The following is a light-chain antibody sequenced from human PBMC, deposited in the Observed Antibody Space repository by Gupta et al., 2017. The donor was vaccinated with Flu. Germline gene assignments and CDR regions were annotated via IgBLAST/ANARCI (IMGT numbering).Light chain of an antibody. Sequence: DLQINQFPPSLSASVGDSVTISCRASERVGNYLNWYQQKRGKAPHLLIYGASSLQSGVPSRFSGSGSGTDFTLTIRGLQPEEFATYYCQQSYSTPRTFGPGTEVELK. CDR2: GAS. V-gene: IGKV1-39*01. J-gene: IGKJ1*01. CDR1: ERVGNY. CDR3: QQSYSTPRT.